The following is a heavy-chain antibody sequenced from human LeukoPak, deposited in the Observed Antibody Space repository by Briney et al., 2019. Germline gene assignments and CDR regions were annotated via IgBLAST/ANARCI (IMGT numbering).Heavy chain of an antibody. J-gene: IGHJ6*03. D-gene: IGHD5-18*01. CDR2: IKQDGSEK. CDR3: ARENTAMGSYYYYYMDV. CDR1: GFTFSSYW. V-gene: IGHV3-7*01. Sequence: GGSLRLSCAASGFTFSSYWMSWVRQAPGKGLEWVANIKQDGSEKYYVDSVKGRFTISRDNAKNSLYLQMNSLRAEDTAVYYCARENTAMGSYYYYYMDVWGKGTTVTVSS.